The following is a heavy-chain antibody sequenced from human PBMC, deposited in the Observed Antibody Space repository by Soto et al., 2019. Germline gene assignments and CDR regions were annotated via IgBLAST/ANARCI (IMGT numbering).Heavy chain of an antibody. CDR2: ISSSGSTI. D-gene: IGHD1-26*01. CDR3: AKDAYRRGAFDI. Sequence: PWWSLRLSCSASGFTFSSYEMNWFRQAPGKGLEWVSYISSSGSTIYYADSVKGRFTISRDNSKNTLYLQMNSLRAEDTAVYYCAKDAYRRGAFDIWGQGTMVTVSS. V-gene: IGHV3-48*03. CDR1: GFTFSSYE. J-gene: IGHJ3*02.